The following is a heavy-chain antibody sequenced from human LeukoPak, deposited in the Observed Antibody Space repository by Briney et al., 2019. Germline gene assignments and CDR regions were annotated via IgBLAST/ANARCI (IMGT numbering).Heavy chain of an antibody. CDR3: AKDSTPEGYYYDSSGYYQS. CDR1: GFTFSSYW. Sequence: PGGSLRLSCAASGFTFSSYWMSWVRQAPGKGLEWVANIKQDGSEKYYVDSVKGRFTISRDNAKNSLYLQMNSLRAEDTAVYYCAKDSTPEGYYYDSSGYYQSWGQGTLVTVSS. CDR2: IKQDGSEK. V-gene: IGHV3-7*03. D-gene: IGHD3-22*01. J-gene: IGHJ4*02.